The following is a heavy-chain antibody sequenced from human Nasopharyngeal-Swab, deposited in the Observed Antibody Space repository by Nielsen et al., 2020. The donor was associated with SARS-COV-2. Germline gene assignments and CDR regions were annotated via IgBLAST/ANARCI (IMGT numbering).Heavy chain of an antibody. D-gene: IGHD6-19*01. CDR2: IYSGGSST. Sequence: GGSLRLSCAASGFTFSSYAMSWVRQAPGKGLEWVSVIYSGGSSTYYADSVKGRFTISRDNSKNTLYLQMNSLRAGDTAVYYCARVTAVAGYGMDVWGQGTTVTVSS. CDR3: ARVTAVAGYGMDV. V-gene: IGHV3-23*03. CDR1: GFTFSSYA. J-gene: IGHJ6*02.